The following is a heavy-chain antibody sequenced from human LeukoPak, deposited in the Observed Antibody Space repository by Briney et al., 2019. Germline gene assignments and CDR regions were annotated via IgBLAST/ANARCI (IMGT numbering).Heavy chain of an antibody. CDR2: ISASGGST. D-gene: IGHD6-13*01. CDR3: AKAGSTWSYFQH. CDR1: GFTFSSSA. V-gene: IGHV3-23*01. J-gene: IGHJ1*01. Sequence: GGSLRLSCAASGFTFSSSAMSWVRQVPGKGLEWVSGISASGGSTSYADSVRGRFTISRDNSKNTLYVQMNSLRDEDTAVYYCAKAGSTWSYFQHWGQGTLVTVSS.